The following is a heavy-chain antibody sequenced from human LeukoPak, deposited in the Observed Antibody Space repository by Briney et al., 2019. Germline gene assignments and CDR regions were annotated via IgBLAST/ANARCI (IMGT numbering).Heavy chain of an antibody. D-gene: IGHD2-15*01. J-gene: IGHJ4*02. CDR3: ARATEGRDIVVVVAATPTYFDY. Sequence: SETLSLTCTVSGGSISSGYYWGWIRQPPGKGLEWIGSIYHSGSTYYNPSLKSRVTISVDTSKNQFSLKLSSVTAADTAVYYCARATEGRDIVVVVAATPTYFDYWGQGTLVTVSS. V-gene: IGHV4-38-2*02. CDR2: IYHSGST. CDR1: GGSISSGYY.